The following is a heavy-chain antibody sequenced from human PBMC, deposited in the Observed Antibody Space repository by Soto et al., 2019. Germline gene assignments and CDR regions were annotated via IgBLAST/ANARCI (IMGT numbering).Heavy chain of an antibody. CDR2: IKQDGSEK. CDR1: GFTFSSYW. J-gene: IGHJ4*02. V-gene: IGHV3-7*01. D-gene: IGHD6-25*01. Sequence: GGSLRLSCAASGFTFSSYWMSWVRQAPGKGLEWVANIKQDGSEKYYVDSVKGRFTISRDNAKNSLYLQMNSLRAEDTAVYYCARGVSSSGEYFDYWGQGTLVTISS. CDR3: ARGVSSSGEYFDY.